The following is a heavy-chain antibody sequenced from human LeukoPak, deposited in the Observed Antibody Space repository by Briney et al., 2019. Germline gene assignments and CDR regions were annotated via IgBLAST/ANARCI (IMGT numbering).Heavy chain of an antibody. V-gene: IGHV5-51*01. CDR1: GYSFTSYW. CDR3: ARAPLQYCSGGSCQSPPDY. D-gene: IGHD2-15*01. Sequence: GESLKISCKGSGYSFTSYWIGWVRQMPGKGLEWMGIIYPGDSDTRYSPSFQGRVTISADKSISTAYLQWSSLKASDTAMYYCARAPLQYCSGGSCQSPPDYWGQGTLVTVSS. CDR2: IYPGDSDT. J-gene: IGHJ4*02.